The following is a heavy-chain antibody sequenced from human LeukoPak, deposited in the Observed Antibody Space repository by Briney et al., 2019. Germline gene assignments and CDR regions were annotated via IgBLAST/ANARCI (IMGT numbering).Heavy chain of an antibody. D-gene: IGHD4-17*01. V-gene: IGHV3-21*01. CDR3: ARDSYYGDSWFDP. CDR2: ISSSSSYI. Sequence: GGSLRLSCAASGFTFSSYSMNWVRQAPGKGLEWVSSISSSSSYIYYADSVKGRFTISRDNAKNSPYLQMNSLRAEDTAVYYCARDSYYGDSWFDPWGQGTLVTVSS. J-gene: IGHJ5*02. CDR1: GFTFSSYS.